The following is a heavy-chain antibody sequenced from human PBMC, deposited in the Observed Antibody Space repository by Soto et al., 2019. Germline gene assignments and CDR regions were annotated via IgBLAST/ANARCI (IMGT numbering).Heavy chain of an antibody. CDR2: INHSGST. CDR3: ARAGELPFDY. J-gene: IGHJ4*02. D-gene: IGHD1-26*01. Sequence: LSLTCAVYGGSFSGYYWSWIRQPPGKGLEWIGEINHSGSTNYNPSLKSRVTISVDTSKNQFSLKLSSVTAADTAVYYCARAGELPFDYWGQGTLVTVSS. V-gene: IGHV4-34*01. CDR1: GGSFSGYY.